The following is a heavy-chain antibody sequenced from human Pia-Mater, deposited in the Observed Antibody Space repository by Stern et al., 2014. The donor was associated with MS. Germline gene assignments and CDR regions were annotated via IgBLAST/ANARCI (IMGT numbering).Heavy chain of an antibody. Sequence: EVHLVESGGGLVKPGGSLRLSCAASGFTFRNAWMTWIRQAPGKGLEWVGRIKSKTDGGTTDYAAPVKGRFTISRDDSKNTLCLQMNSLKTEDTAVYYCTTLDRSYPYYYYGMDVWGQGTTVTVSS. V-gene: IGHV3-15*01. J-gene: IGHJ6*02. CDR2: IKSKTDGGTT. CDR1: GFTFRNAW. CDR3: TTLDRSYPYYYYGMDV. D-gene: IGHD1-26*01.